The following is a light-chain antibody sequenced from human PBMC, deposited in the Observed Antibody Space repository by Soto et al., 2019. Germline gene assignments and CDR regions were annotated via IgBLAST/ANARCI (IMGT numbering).Light chain of an antibody. J-gene: IGKJ3*01. V-gene: IGKV1-5*03. CDR2: QAS. CDR3: QQLNSYPL. Sequence: DIQMTQSPSTLSASVGDRVSITCRASQSISRQLAWYQQKPGKAPNLLIYQASNLETGVPSRFTGSGSGTEFTLTISSLQPDDLATYYCQQLNSYPLFGPGTKVDIK. CDR1: QSISRQ.